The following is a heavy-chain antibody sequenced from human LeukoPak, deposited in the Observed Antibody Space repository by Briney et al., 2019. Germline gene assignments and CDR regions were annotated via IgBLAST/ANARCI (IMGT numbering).Heavy chain of an antibody. CDR2: MNPNSGNT. Sequence: GASVKVSCKASGYTFTSYDINWVRQATGQGLEWMGWMNPNSGNTGYAQKFQGRVTITRNTSISTAYMELSSLRSEDTAVYYCARATSLRKRTYYYYMDVWGKGTTVTVSS. D-gene: IGHD4-17*01. J-gene: IGHJ6*03. CDR1: GYTFTSYD. V-gene: IGHV1-8*03. CDR3: ARATSLRKRTYYYYMDV.